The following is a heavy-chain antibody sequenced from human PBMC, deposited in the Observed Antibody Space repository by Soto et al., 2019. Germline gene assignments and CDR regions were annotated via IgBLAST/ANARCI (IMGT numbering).Heavy chain of an antibody. D-gene: IGHD3-22*01. CDR3: ARSSYYYDSSGYAQSSFDY. CDR1: GGSFSGYY. Sequence: DTLSLTCAVYGGSFSGYYLSWIRQPPGKGLEWIGEINHSGSTNYNPSLKSRVTISVDTSKNQFSLKLSSVTAADTAVYYCARSSYYYDSSGYAQSSFDYWGQGTLVTVSS. J-gene: IGHJ4*02. V-gene: IGHV4-34*01. CDR2: INHSGST.